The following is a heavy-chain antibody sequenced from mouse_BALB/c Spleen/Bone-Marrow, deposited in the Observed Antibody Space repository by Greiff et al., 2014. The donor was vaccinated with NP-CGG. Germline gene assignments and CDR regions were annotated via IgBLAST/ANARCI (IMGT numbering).Heavy chain of an antibody. CDR3: ARNFYGSAYFDF. D-gene: IGHD1-1*01. Sequence: VQLQQSGPELVRPGVSVKISCKGSGYKFTDYAMHWVKQSHAKSLEWIGLISTYSGNTHYNQKFKGKATMTVDKSSSTAYMEXXXXXXEDXAIYYCARNFYGSAYFDFWGQGSTLTVSS. V-gene: IGHV1-67*01. CDR2: ISTYSGNT. J-gene: IGHJ2*01. CDR1: GYKFTDYA.